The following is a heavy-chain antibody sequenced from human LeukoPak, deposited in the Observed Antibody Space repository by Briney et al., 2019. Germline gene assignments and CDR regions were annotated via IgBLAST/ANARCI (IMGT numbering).Heavy chain of an antibody. D-gene: IGHD3-22*01. Sequence: GGSLRLSCAASGFTFSHYALHWVRQAPGKGLEWVALIGHDGADKYYADSVKGRFLISRDNSRNMLFLQMNSLIIEDTAVYYCARNSDYYDYSPQSVWGQGTLVTVS. CDR1: GFTFSHYA. V-gene: IGHV3-30*04. CDR2: IGHDGADK. CDR3: ARNSDYYDYSPQSV. J-gene: IGHJ4*02.